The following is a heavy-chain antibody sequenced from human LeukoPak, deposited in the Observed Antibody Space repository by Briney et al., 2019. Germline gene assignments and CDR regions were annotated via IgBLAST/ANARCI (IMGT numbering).Heavy chain of an antibody. Sequence: GGSLRLSCTASGFTFSSYAMHWVRQAPGKGPEWVAVISYDGSNKYYADSVKGRFTISRDNSKNTLYLQMNSLRAEDTAVYYCARDPGYNYMFDYWGQGTLVTVSS. J-gene: IGHJ4*02. V-gene: IGHV3-30-3*01. D-gene: IGHD5-24*01. CDR1: GFTFSSYA. CDR3: ARDPGYNYMFDY. CDR2: ISYDGSNK.